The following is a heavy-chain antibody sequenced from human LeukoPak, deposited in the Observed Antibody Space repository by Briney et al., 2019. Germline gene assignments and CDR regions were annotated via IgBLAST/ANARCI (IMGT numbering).Heavy chain of an antibody. CDR2: IYYSGST. V-gene: IGHV4-39*01. CDR1: GGSISSSSYY. D-gene: IGHD3-10*01. CDR3: ARQRGALDY. J-gene: IGHJ4*02. Sequence: PSETLSLTCTVSGGSISSSSYYWGWIRQPPGKGLEWIGSIYYSGSTYYNPSLKSRVTISVDTSKNQFSLKLSPVTAADTAVYYCARQRGALDYWGQGTLVTVSS.